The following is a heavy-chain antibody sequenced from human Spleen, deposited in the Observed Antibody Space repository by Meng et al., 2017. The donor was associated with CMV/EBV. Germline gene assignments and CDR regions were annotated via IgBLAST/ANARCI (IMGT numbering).Heavy chain of an antibody. CDR3: ARGITYYDFWSGHNWFDP. V-gene: IGHV4-34*01. D-gene: IGHD3-3*01. CDR2: INHSGST. CDR1: GGSFSSYY. J-gene: IGHJ5*02. Sequence: SETLSLTCAVYGGSFSSYYWSWIRQPPGKGLEWIGEINHSGSTNYNPSLKSRVTISVDTSKNHFSLKLSSVTAADTAVYYCARGITYYDFWSGHNWFDPWGQGTLVTVSS.